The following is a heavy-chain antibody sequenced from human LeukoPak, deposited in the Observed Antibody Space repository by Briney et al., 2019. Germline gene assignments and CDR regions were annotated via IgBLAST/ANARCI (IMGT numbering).Heavy chain of an antibody. Sequence: PSETLSLTCTVSGGSINSYYWSWIRQPPGKGLEWIGYIYYRGSTNYNPSLKSRVTISVDTSKNQFSLELNSVTAADTAVYYCARHGGQWPNYFDYWGQGTLVTVSS. J-gene: IGHJ4*02. CDR1: GGSINSYY. CDR2: IYYRGST. D-gene: IGHD6-19*01. V-gene: IGHV4-59*08. CDR3: ARHGGQWPNYFDY.